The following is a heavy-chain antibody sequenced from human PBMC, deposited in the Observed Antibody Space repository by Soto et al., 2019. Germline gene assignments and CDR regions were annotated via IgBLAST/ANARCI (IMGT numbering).Heavy chain of an antibody. CDR1: GYTFTNYG. V-gene: IGHV1-18*01. Sequence: ASVKVSCKASGYTFTNYGISWVRQAPGQGLEWMGWISAYKGDTNYAQNLRGRVTMTTDTSTNTAYMELRSLRDDDTAVYYCARDLDGSGSYYTDYWGPGTLVTVSS. J-gene: IGHJ4*02. D-gene: IGHD3-10*01. CDR2: ISAYKGDT. CDR3: ARDLDGSGSYYTDY.